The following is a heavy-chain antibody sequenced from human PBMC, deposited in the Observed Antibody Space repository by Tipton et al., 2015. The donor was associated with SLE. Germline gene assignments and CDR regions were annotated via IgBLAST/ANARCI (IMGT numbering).Heavy chain of an antibody. J-gene: IGHJ4*02. D-gene: IGHD2-2*01. Sequence: SLRLSCAASGFNFDDYTMFWVRQAPGKGLEWVSLISWDGGVTKYGDYVKGRFTVSRDNNKNSLYLQMNNLRSDDTALYFCARESLYSSNYFFDFWGQGTPVTVSS. V-gene: IGHV3-43*01. CDR3: ARESLYSSNYFFDF. CDR2: ISWDGGVT. CDR1: GFNFDDYT.